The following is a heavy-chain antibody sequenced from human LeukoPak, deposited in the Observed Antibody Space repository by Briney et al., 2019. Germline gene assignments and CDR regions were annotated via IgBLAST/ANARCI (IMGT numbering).Heavy chain of an antibody. CDR2: IYYSGST. V-gene: IGHV4-59*11. CDR1: GGSISSHY. CDR3: AREDYYYYYMDV. Sequence: SETLSPTCTLPGGSISSHYWSWIRQPPGRGLEWIGYIYYSGSTNYNPSLKSRVTISVDTSKNQFSLKLSSVTAADTAVYYCAREDYYYYYMDVWGKGTTVTVSS. J-gene: IGHJ6*03.